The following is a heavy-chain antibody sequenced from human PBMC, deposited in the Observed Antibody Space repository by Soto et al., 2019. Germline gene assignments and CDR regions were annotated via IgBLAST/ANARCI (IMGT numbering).Heavy chain of an antibody. CDR1: GGTFYTYT. D-gene: IGHD5-18*01. Sequence: SVKVSCKASGGTFYTYTFSWVRQAPGQGLEWMGSITPIYPTTNYAEKFQGRLTVTADGSTNTAYMELNSLTSEDTAVYYCARIPRYSFPTSDGLDSWGQGTLVTVSS. CDR3: ARIPRYSFPTSDGLDS. V-gene: IGHV1-69*13. J-gene: IGHJ4*02. CDR2: ITPIYPTT.